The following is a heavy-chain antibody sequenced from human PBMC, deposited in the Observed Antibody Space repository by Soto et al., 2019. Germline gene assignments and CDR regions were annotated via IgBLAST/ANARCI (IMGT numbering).Heavy chain of an antibody. V-gene: IGHV4-34*01. J-gene: IGHJ4*02. D-gene: IGHD3-22*01. CDR2: INHSGST. Sequence: QVQLQQWGAGLLKPSETLSLTCAVYGGSFSGYYWSWIRQPPGKGLEWIGEINHSGSTNYNPSLKSRVTISVDTSKNQFSLKLSSVTAAGTAVYYCARRSDSSGRGSFDYWGQGTLVTVSS. CDR1: GGSFSGYY. CDR3: ARRSDSSGRGSFDY.